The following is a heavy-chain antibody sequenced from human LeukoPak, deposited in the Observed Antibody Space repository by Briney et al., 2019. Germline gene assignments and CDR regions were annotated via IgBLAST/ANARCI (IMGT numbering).Heavy chain of an antibody. CDR3: ARGHLGYDFWSGYYKPRTFDY. CDR1: GGSFSGYY. V-gene: IGHV4-34*01. Sequence: SETLSLTCAVYGGSFSGYYWSWIRQPPGKGLEWIGEINHSGSTNYNPSLKSRVTISVDTSKNRFSLKLSSVTAADTAVYYCARGHLGYDFWSGYYKPRTFDYWGQGTLVTVSS. CDR2: INHSGST. J-gene: IGHJ4*02. D-gene: IGHD3-3*01.